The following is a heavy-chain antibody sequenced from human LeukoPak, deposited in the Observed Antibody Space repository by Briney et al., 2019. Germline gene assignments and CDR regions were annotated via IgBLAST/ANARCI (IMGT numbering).Heavy chain of an antibody. Sequence: GGSLRLSCAASGFTFDNYWMTWVRQVPGKGLEWVANIRQDGGEKYHVDSVKGRFTISRDNTKNSLYLQMNSLRAEDTAVYYCARAQPFGGCWGQGTLVTVSS. V-gene: IGHV3-7*01. CDR1: GFTFDNYW. J-gene: IGHJ4*02. D-gene: IGHD3-10*01. CDR3: ARAQPFGGC. CDR2: IRQDGGEK.